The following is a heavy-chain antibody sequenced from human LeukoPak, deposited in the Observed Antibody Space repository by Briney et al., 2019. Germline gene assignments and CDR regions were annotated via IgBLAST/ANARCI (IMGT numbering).Heavy chain of an antibody. J-gene: IGHJ1*01. Sequence: SETLSLTCIVSGDSISSYYWSWIRQPPGKGLGWIGDIYFSGSTNYNPSLKSRVTISVDTSKNQFSLKLTSVTAADTAVYFCARSLYTSYKYFHHWGQGTLVTVSS. D-gene: IGHD3-16*01. CDR1: GDSISSYY. CDR2: IYFSGST. CDR3: ARSLYTSYKYFHH. V-gene: IGHV4-59*01.